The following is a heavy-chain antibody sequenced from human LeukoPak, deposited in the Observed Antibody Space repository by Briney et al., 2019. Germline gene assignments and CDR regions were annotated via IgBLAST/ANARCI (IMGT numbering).Heavy chain of an antibody. CDR2: IYTSGST. D-gene: IGHD6-13*01. CDR1: GGSISSYY. CDR3: ARHSSSWYYNWFDP. Sequence: SEALSLTCTVSGGSISSYYWSWIRQPPGKGLEWIGYIYTSGSTNYNPSLKSRVTISVDTSKNQFSLKLSSVTAADTAVYYCARHSSSWYYNWFDPWGQGTLVTVSS. V-gene: IGHV4-4*09. J-gene: IGHJ5*02.